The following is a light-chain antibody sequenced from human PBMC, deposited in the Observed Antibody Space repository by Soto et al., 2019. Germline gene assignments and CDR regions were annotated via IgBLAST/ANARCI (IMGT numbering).Light chain of an antibody. J-gene: IGKJ1*01. CDR2: DAS. V-gene: IGKV3-20*01. CDR3: QQSATSPLT. CDR1: QSVSNNY. Sequence: EIVLTQSPDTLSLSPGERATLSCRASQSVSNNYVVWYQQKPGQAPRLLIHDASSRATGIPDRFSGSGSGKDFTLTISRLELEDFAVYFCQQSATSPLTFGQGTRVDVK.